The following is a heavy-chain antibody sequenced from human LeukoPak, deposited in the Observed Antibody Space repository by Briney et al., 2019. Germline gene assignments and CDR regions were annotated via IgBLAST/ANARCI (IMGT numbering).Heavy chain of an antibody. D-gene: IGHD3-22*01. CDR1: GGSISSYY. CDR2: IYYSGST. J-gene: IGHJ3*02. CDR3: ASRPYYYDSPAAFDI. Sequence: SETLSLTCTVSGGSISSYYWSWIRQPPGKGLEWIGYIYYSGSTNYNPSLKSRVTISVDTSKNQFSLKLSSVTAADTAVYYCASRPYYYDSPAAFDIWGQGTMVTVSS. V-gene: IGHV4-59*01.